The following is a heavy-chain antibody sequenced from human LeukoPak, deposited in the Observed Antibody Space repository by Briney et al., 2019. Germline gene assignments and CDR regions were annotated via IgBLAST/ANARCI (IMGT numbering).Heavy chain of an antibody. D-gene: IGHD3-22*01. J-gene: IGHJ4*02. CDR3: AKRTYYYDSSGYYFDY. Sequence: GGSLRPSCAASGFTFSSYAMSWVRQAPGKGLEWVSAISGSGGSTYYADSVKGRFTISRDNSKNTLYLQMNSLRAEDTAVYYCAKRTYYYDSSGYYFDYWGQGTLVTVSS. CDR2: ISGSGGST. CDR1: GFTFSSYA. V-gene: IGHV3-23*01.